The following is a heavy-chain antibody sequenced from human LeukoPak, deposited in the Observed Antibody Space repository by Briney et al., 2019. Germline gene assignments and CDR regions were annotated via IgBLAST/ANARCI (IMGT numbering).Heavy chain of an antibody. Sequence: SETLSLTCTVSGYSISSGYYWGWIRQPPGKGLEWIGSIYHSGSTYYNPSLKSRVTISVDTSKNQLSLKLSSVTAADTAVYYCARVRIFGVVPNYFDYWGQGTLVTVSS. J-gene: IGHJ4*02. V-gene: IGHV4-38-2*02. CDR2: IYHSGST. D-gene: IGHD3-3*01. CDR1: GYSISSGYY. CDR3: ARVRIFGVVPNYFDY.